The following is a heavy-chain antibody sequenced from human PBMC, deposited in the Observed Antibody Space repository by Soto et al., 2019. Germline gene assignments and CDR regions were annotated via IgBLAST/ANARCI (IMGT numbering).Heavy chain of an antibody. CDR2: IYYSGST. Sequence: SETQSLNCTVSGGSMNTYYWGWIRQPPGKGLEWVGYIYYSGSTNHTPSLKSRVTISVDTSKNQFSLKLSSVTAADTAVYYCARVQLERRDYFDYWGQGTLVTVSS. D-gene: IGHD1-1*01. CDR3: ARVQLERRDYFDY. CDR1: GGSMNTYY. J-gene: IGHJ4*02. V-gene: IGHV4-59*08.